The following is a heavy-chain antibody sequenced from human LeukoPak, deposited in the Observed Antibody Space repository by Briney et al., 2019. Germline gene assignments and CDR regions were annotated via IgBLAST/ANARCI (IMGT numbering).Heavy chain of an antibody. D-gene: IGHD3-22*01. CDR2: INHSGST. CDR1: GGSFGGYY. Sequence: SETLSLTCAVYGGSFGGYYWSWIRQPPGKGLEWIGEINHSGSTNYNPSLKSRVTISVDTSKNQFSLKLSSVTAADTAVYYCARGQTYYYDSSGYYRYWGQGTLVTVSS. V-gene: IGHV4-34*01. CDR3: ARGQTYYYDSSGYYRY. J-gene: IGHJ4*02.